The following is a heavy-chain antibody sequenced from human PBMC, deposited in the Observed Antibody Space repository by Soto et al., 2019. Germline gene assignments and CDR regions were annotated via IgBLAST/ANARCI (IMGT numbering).Heavy chain of an antibody. CDR1: GFTVSSNY. V-gene: IGHV3-53*01. Sequence: PGGSLRLSCAASGFTVSSNYMTWVRQAPGKGLEWVSVIYSGGSTYYADSVKGRFTISRDNSKNTLYLQMNSLRAEDTAVYYCARVRYYYYYYGMDVWGQGTAVTVSS. CDR2: IYSGGST. CDR3: ARVRYYYYYYGMDV. J-gene: IGHJ6*02.